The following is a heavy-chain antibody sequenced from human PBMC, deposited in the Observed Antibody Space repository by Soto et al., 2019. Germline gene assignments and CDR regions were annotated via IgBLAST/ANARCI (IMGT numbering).Heavy chain of an antibody. CDR3: AKESRSSGWYQYFDY. V-gene: IGHV3-23*01. Sequence: EVQLLESGGGLVQPGGSLRLSCAASGFTLSSYVMSWVRQAPGEGLEWVSAISGSGASTYYADSMKGRFTISRDNSKNMLYLQMNSLRAEDTAIYYCAKESRSSGWYQYFDYWGQGILVTVSS. CDR1: GFTLSSYV. J-gene: IGHJ4*02. D-gene: IGHD6-19*01. CDR2: ISGSGAST.